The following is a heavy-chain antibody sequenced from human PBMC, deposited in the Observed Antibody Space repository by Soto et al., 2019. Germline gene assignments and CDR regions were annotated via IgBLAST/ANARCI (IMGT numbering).Heavy chain of an antibody. CDR1: GFTFSTYC. Sequence: GGSLRLSCAASGFTFSTYCMNWVRQAPGKGLEWVSSIISTSTYIYYADSVEGRFTISRDNAKNSLYLQMNSLRAEDTAVYYCARDFYMYCSTTSCYSPLSDYWGHGTLVTVSS. J-gene: IGHJ4*01. D-gene: IGHD2-2*01. CDR2: IISTSTYI. V-gene: IGHV3-21*01. CDR3: ARDFYMYCSTTSCYSPLSDY.